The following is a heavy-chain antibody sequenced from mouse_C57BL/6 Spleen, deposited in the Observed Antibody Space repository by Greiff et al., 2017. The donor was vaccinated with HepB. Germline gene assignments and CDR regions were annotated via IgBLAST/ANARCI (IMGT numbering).Heavy chain of an antibody. CDR1: GFTFSDYG. CDR3: ARLAYYGSRDYAMDY. V-gene: IGHV5-17*01. D-gene: IGHD1-1*01. J-gene: IGHJ4*01. CDR2: ISSGSSTI. Sequence: EVKLVESGGGLVKPGGSLKLSCAASGFTFSDYGMHWVRQAPEKGLEWVAYISSGSSTIYYADTVKGRFTISRDNAKNTLFLQMTSLRSEDTAMYYCARLAYYGSRDYAMDYWGQGTSVTVSS.